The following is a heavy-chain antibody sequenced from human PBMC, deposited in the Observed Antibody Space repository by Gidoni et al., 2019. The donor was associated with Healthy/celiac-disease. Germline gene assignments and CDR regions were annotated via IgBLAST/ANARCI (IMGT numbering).Heavy chain of an antibody. J-gene: IGHJ4*02. CDR1: AFTFRNYG. Sequence: EVPLVESGGGPVKPGGSLVLSCAASAFTFRNYGMNWVRQAPGKGLGWVSSISSSSSYIYYADSVKGRFTISRDNAKNSLYLQMNSLRAEDTAVYYCARDQGYSYGGDYFDYWGQGTLVTVSS. V-gene: IGHV3-21*01. D-gene: IGHD5-18*01. CDR2: ISSSSSYI. CDR3: ARDQGYSYGGDYFDY.